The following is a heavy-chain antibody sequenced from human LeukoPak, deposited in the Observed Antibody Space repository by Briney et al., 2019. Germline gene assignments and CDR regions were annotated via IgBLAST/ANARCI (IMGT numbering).Heavy chain of an antibody. D-gene: IGHD6-13*01. CDR1: GFTFSSYG. J-gene: IGHJ4*02. V-gene: IGHV3-30*03. CDR3: ARGAIAAGPLL. CDR2: ISYDGSNK. Sequence: PGGSLRLSCAASGFTFSSYGTHWVRQAPGKGLEWVAVISYDGSNKYYADSVKGRFTISRDNSKNTLYLQMNSLRAEDTAVYYCARGAIAAGPLLWGQGTLVTVSS.